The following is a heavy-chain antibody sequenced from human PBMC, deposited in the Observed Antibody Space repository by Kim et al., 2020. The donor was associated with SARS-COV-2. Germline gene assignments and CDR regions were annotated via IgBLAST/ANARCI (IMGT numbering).Heavy chain of an antibody. Sequence: ASVKVSCKASGDTFSGFYMHLVRQAPGPGLEWIGWINPNSGATNYAQTFQDRITLTRDTSISTGYMELNRLTSDYTAVYYCARDQGGLDVWGQGTTFTLS. CDR1: GDTFSGFY. J-gene: IGHJ6*02. V-gene: IGHV1-2*02. CDR2: INPNSGAT. CDR3: ARDQGGLDV.